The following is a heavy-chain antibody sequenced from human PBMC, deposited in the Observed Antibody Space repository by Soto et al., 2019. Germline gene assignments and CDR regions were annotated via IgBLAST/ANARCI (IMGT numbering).Heavy chain of an antibody. CDR3: AREIPSYSYGRHDAFDI. D-gene: IGHD5-18*01. CDR2: IIPIFGTA. CDR1: VGTISSYA. Sequence: ASVKVSCKASVGTISSYAISWVRQSPGQGLEWMGGIIPIFGTANYAQKFQGRVTITADESTSTAYMELSSLRSEDTAVYYCAREIPSYSYGRHDAFDIWGQGTMVTVSS. V-gene: IGHV1-69*13. J-gene: IGHJ3*02.